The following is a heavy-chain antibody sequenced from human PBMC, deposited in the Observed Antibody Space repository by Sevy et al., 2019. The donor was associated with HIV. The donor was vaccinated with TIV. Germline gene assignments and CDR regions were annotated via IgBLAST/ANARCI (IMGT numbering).Heavy chain of an antibody. Sequence: GGSLRLSCAASGFTFSSYAMSWVRQAPGKGLEWVSAISGSGGSTYYADSVKGRFTISRDNSKNTLYLQMNSLRAEDTAVYYCAKVRSQPLVGAYYFDYWGQRTLVTVSS. D-gene: IGHD1-26*01. J-gene: IGHJ4*02. CDR2: ISGSGGST. CDR1: GFTFSSYA. V-gene: IGHV3-23*01. CDR3: AKVRSQPLVGAYYFDY.